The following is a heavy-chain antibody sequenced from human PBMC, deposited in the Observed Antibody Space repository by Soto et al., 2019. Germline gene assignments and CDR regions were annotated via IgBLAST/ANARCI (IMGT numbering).Heavy chain of an antibody. V-gene: IGHV4-34*01. CDR2: INHSGST. J-gene: IGHJ3*02. CDR1: GGSFSGYY. D-gene: IGHD6-19*01. CDR3: ARVRRYSSGWNVFGAFDI. Sequence: QVQLQQWGAGLLKPSETLSLTCAVYGGSFSGYYWSWIRQPPGKGLEWIGEINHSGSTNYNPSLKRRVTISVDTSKNQFSLKLSSVTAADTAVYYCARVRRYSSGWNVFGAFDIWGQGTMVTVSS.